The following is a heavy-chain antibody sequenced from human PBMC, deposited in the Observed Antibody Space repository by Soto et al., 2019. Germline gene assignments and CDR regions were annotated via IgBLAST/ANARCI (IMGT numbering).Heavy chain of an antibody. CDR2: IWYDGSNK. J-gene: IGHJ4*02. CDR3: ARDVVGRNEYPGSGSHDY. CDR1: GFTFSSYG. D-gene: IGHD3-10*01. V-gene: IGHV3-33*01. Sequence: QVQLVESGGGVVQPGRSLRLSCAASGFTFSSYGMHWVRQAPGKGLEWVAVIWYDGSNKYYADSVKGRFTISRDNSNNTLYLQMNSLRAEDTAVYYCARDVVGRNEYPGSGSHDYWGQGTLVTVSS.